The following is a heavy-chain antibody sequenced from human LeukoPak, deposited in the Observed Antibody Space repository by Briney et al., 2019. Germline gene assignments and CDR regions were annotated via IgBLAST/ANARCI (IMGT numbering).Heavy chain of an antibody. D-gene: IGHD2-8*01. CDR3: ARGDNGPFDALFI. CDR2: SCYGGET. V-gene: IGHV4-59*13. Sequence: SEPLTLPCSVWGDLLKRYHGRWSREPRGKVAEDFANSCYGGETNYNPSLKSRVTMSIDTSRKQFSLALSPVTAADTALYYCARGDNGPFDALFIWGQGRVVTVSS. J-gene: IGHJ3*02. CDR1: GDLLKRYH.